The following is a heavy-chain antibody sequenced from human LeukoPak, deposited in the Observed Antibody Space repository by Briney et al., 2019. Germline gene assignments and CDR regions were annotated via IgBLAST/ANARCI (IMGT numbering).Heavy chain of an antibody. CDR3: ARAGGYDAFDI. V-gene: IGHV3-30-3*01. Sequence: GGSLRLSCAASGFTFSSSVMLWVRQAPGKGLEWVALISYDGSTKDSVKGRFTISRDNSKNTLFLQMNSLRAEDTALYYCARAGGYDAFDIWGQGTLVTVSS. CDR2: ISYDGST. J-gene: IGHJ3*02. D-gene: IGHD5-12*01. CDR1: GFTFSSSV.